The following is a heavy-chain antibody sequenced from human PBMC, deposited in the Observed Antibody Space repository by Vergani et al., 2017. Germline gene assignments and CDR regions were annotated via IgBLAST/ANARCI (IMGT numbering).Heavy chain of an antibody. Sequence: QVQLVQSGAEVKKPGASVKVSCKASGYTFTSYGISWVRQAPGQGLEWMGWISAYNGNTNYAQKLQGRVTMTTDTSMSTAYMELRSLRSDDTAVYSCARRMGVVVVAAFRWFDPWGQGTLVTVSS. D-gene: IGHD2-15*01. CDR2: ISAYNGNT. V-gene: IGHV1-18*01. CDR1: GYTFTSYG. J-gene: IGHJ5*02. CDR3: ARRMGVVVVAAFRWFDP.